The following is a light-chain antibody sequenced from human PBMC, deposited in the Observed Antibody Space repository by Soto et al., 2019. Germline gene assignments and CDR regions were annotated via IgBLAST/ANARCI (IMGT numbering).Light chain of an antibody. V-gene: IGKV3-11*01. CDR2: DAS. CDR3: QHRSNRALI. J-gene: IGKJ4*01. CDR1: RSVGSS. Sequence: EIVLTQSPATLSLSPGERATLSCRAGRSVGSSLAWYQQKAGQAPRLLIYDASNRATGIPARFSGSGSGTDFTLPVSSLEPEDFATYYCQHRSNRALIFGGGTKVEIK.